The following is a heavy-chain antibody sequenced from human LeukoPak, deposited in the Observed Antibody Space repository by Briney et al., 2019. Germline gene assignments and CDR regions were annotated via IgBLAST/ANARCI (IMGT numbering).Heavy chain of an antibody. D-gene: IGHD6-13*01. CDR2: MYYDGSSK. CDR1: GFTFSTYG. CDR3: ARAHSSSWAFFDY. Sequence: GGSLRLSCAASGFTFSTYGMHWVRQAPGKGLEWVALMYYDGSSKYYADSVKGRFSISRDNSKSTLYLQMDSLRTEDTAVYYCARAHSSSWAFFDYWGQGTLVTVSS. J-gene: IGHJ4*02. V-gene: IGHV3-33*01.